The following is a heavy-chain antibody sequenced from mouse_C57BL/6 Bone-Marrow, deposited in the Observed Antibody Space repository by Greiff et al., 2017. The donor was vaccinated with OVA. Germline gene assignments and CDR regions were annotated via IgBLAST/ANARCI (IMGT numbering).Heavy chain of an antibody. CDR3: ARGGSSLYYAMDY. D-gene: IGHD1-1*01. J-gene: IGHJ4*01. CDR1: GYTFTDYN. Sequence: EVKLQESGPELVKPGASVKIPCKASGYTFTDYNMDWVKQSHGKSLEWIGDINPNNGGTIYNQKFKGQATLTVDKSSSTAYMELRSLTSEDTAVYYCARGGSSLYYAMDYWGQGTSVTVSS. CDR2: INPNNGGT. V-gene: IGHV1-18*01.